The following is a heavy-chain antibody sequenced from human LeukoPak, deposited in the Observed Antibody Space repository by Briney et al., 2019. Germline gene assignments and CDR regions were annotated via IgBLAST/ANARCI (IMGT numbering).Heavy chain of an antibody. CDR2: ISSSSSYI. Sequence: GGSLRLSCAASGFTFSSYSMTWVRQAPGKGLEWVSSISSSSSYIYYADSVKGRFTISRDNAKNSLYLQMNSLRAEDTAVYYCARVLGTIVGVVIYYYYGMDVWGQGTTVTVSS. V-gene: IGHV3-21*01. CDR1: GFTFSSYS. J-gene: IGHJ6*02. D-gene: IGHD3-3*01. CDR3: ARVLGTIVGVVIYYYYGMDV.